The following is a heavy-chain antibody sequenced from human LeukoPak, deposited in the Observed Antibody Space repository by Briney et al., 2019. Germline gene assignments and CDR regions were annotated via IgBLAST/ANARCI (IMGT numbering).Heavy chain of an antibody. V-gene: IGHV3-30*18. CDR2: IANDGRDK. CDR1: GFTFSSHG. CDR3: AKDGRVAAAAYYFDY. Sequence: GGSLRLSRAASGFTFSSHGMHWVRQAPGKGLEWVAVIANDGRDKKYADSVKGRFTISRDNSKNTLFLQMNSLRTGDTAVYYCAKDGRVAAAAYYFDYWGQGTLATVSS. D-gene: IGHD6-13*01. J-gene: IGHJ4*02.